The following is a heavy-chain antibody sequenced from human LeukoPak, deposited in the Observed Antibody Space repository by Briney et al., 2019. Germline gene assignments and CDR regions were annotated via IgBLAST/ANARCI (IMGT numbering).Heavy chain of an antibody. V-gene: IGHV1-18*01. CDR3: ARDIQWRFDT. Sequence: ASVRVSCKASGYIFTSYGISWVRQAPGQGLEWMGWISTNKGNTIYAEKVQGRITMTTDTSTSTAYMAVRSVRSYDTAVYYCARDIQWRFDTWGQGTLVTVSS. CDR1: GYIFTSYG. CDR2: ISTNKGNT. J-gene: IGHJ5*02. D-gene: IGHD2-8*01.